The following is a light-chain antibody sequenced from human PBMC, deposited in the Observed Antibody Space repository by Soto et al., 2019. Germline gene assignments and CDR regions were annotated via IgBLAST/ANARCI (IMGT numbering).Light chain of an antibody. CDR1: QSVRSW. V-gene: IGKV1-5*01. CDR2: DVS. J-gene: IGKJ1*01. Sequence: DIQMTQPPSTLSASVGARVTITCRASQSVRSWLAWYQQKPGKAPKLLIYDVSSLESGVPSRFSGSGSETEFTLTISSLQPDDFATYYCQQYNSYSPSTFGQGTKVEIK. CDR3: QQYNSYSPST.